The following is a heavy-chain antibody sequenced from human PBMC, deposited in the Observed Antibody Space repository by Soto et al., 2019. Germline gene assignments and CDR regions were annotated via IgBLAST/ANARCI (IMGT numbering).Heavy chain of an antibody. V-gene: IGHV4-39*01. CDR1: GDSISNTGYY. Sequence: SETLSLTCAVSGDSISNTGYYWGWIRQPPGKGLEWIGAIYYTGSASYNPSLESRVTMSVDTSKNQFSLKVTSVTAADTAVYYCATLAVAGSRADYWGQGALVTVSS. CDR3: ATLAVAGSRADY. J-gene: IGHJ4*02. D-gene: IGHD6-19*01. CDR2: IYYTGSA.